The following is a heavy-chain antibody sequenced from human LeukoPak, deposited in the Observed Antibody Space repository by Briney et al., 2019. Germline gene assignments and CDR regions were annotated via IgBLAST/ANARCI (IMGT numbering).Heavy chain of an antibody. CDR1: GYTFTSYG. V-gene: IGHV1-18*01. J-gene: IGHJ4*02. CDR2: ISAYNGNT. D-gene: IGHD3-22*01. CDR3: ARATYYYDSSGYYHPGYLDY. Sequence: GASVKVSCKASGYTFTSYGISWVRQAPGQGLEWMGWISAYNGNTNYAQKLQGRVTMTTDTSTSTAYMELRSLRSDDTAVYYCARATYYYDSSGYYHPGYLDYWGQGTLVTVSS.